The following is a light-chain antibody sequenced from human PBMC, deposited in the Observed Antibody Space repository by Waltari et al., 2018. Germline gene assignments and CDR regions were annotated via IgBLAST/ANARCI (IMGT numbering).Light chain of an antibody. CDR1: QSGLYSSNNKNY. CDR2: GAS. CDR3: QQYYSTPLT. J-gene: IGKJ4*01. Sequence: DIVMTQSPDSLAVSLVERATINCKSSQSGLYSSNNKNYLAWYQQKPGQHPKLLIYGASTRESGVPDRFSGSGSGTYFTLTISSLQAEDVAVYYCQQYYSTPLTFGGGTKVEIK. V-gene: IGKV4-1*01.